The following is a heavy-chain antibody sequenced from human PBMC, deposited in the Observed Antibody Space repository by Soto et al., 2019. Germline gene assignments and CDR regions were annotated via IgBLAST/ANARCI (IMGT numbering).Heavy chain of an antibody. Sequence: GASVKVSCKASGYTSTTHYMHWVRQAPGQGLEWMGTINPSDGSTTYAQKFQGRVTMTRDTSTSTVYMELSSLISEDTAVYYCARALDYNFYYYSMDGWGQGTTVTVSS. CDR1: GYTSTTHY. J-gene: IGHJ6*02. CDR3: ARALDYNFYYYSMDG. V-gene: IGHV1-46*01. CDR2: INPSDGST. D-gene: IGHD4-4*01.